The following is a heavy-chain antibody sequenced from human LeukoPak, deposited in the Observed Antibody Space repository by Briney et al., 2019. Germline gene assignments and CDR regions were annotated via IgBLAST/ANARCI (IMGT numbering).Heavy chain of an antibody. V-gene: IGHV3-74*01. CDR3: ARETGGVIAIDY. CDR2: INSDGSST. Sequence: GGSLRLSCAASGFTFSSYWMHWVRHAPGKGLVWVSRINSDGSSTSYADSVKGRFTISRDNAKNTLYLQMNSLRAEDTAVYYCARETGGVIAIDYWGQGTLVTVSS. J-gene: IGHJ4*02. D-gene: IGHD3-16*02. CDR1: GFTFSSYW.